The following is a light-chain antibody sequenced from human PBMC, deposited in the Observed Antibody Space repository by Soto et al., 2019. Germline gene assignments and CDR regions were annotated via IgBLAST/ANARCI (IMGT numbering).Light chain of an antibody. CDR3: SACDDSLSAVV. J-gene: IGLJ2*01. CDR1: SSNIGSNY. V-gene: IGLV1-47*01. Sequence: QSVLTQPPSASGTPGQRVTLSCSGSSSNIGSNYEYWYQQLPGSAPKLLIYRNNQRPSSVPDRHSACKSGTAASLAISGIRSEDEDDYHYSACDDSLSAVVFGGGTKLTVL. CDR2: RNN.